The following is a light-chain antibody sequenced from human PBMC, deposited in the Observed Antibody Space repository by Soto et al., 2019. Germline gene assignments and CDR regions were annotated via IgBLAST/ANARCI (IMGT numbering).Light chain of an antibody. Sequence: ETVMTQSPATLSVSPGERATLSCRASQSVNSNLAWYQQKPGQAPRLLIYGASTRATGIPTRFSGSGSGTEFTLTNSSLQSEDFSVYYCQQYNNWPPVTFGQETRLEIK. V-gene: IGKV3-15*01. CDR1: QSVNSN. CDR2: GAS. J-gene: IGKJ5*01. CDR3: QQYNNWPPVT.